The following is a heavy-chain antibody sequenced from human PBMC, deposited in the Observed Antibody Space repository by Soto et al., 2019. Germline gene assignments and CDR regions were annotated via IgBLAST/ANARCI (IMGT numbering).Heavy chain of an antibody. CDR3: AREGHSSWEWLDP. D-gene: IGHD1-26*01. J-gene: IGHJ5*02. V-gene: IGHV4-31*03. CDR1: GDPLSYGGYY. Sequence: QVQLQESGPGLVEPSQTLSLVCSVSGDPLSYGGYYWSCVRQSPGKALEWIGFVYHTGATYYHPSLERRVTMAVDMSKNEFSAKLTSVTAADTATYYCAREGHSSWEWLDPWGQGILVTVAS. CDR2: VYHTGAT.